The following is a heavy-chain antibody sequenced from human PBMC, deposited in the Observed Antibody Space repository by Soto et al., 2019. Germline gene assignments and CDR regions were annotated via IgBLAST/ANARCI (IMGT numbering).Heavy chain of an antibody. D-gene: IGHD6-19*01. V-gene: IGHV1-2*04. CDR1: GYTFTGYY. J-gene: IGHJ3*02. CDR3: ARGVAVAGTGDAFDI. Sequence: QVQLVQSGAEVKKPGASVKVSCKASGYTFTGYYMHWVRQAPGQGLEWMGWINPNSGGTNYAQKFQGWVTMTRDTSISTAYVELSRLRSDDTAVYYCARGVAVAGTGDAFDIWGQGTMVTVSS. CDR2: INPNSGGT.